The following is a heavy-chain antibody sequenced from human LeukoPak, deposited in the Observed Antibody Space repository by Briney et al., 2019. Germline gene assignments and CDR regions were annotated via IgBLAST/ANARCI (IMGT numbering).Heavy chain of an antibody. CDR2: IGAYNGDT. J-gene: IGHJ4*02. CDR1: GYTFTSFG. V-gene: IGHV1-18*04. CDR3: TRDHCRGDNCPSFDY. Sequence: ASVKVSCKPSGYTFTSFGMSWVRQAPGQGLEGMGWIGAYNGDTNYAQKFQGRVTMTTDTSTSTAYMDLRSLRSDDTAVYYCTRDHCRGDNCPSFDYWGQGTLVTVSS. D-gene: IGHD2-15*01.